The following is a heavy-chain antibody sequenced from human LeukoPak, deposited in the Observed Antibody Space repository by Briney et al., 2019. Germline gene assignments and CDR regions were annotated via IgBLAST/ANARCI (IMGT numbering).Heavy chain of an antibody. J-gene: IGHJ4*02. Sequence: ASVKVSCKVSGYTLTELSMHWVRQAPGQGLEWMGIINPSGGSTSYAQKFQGRVTMTRDTSTSTVYMELSSLRSEDTAVYYCARGIEYDSSGCHFDYWGQGTLVTVSS. CDR1: GYTLTELS. V-gene: IGHV1-46*01. D-gene: IGHD3-22*01. CDR3: ARGIEYDSSGCHFDY. CDR2: INPSGGST.